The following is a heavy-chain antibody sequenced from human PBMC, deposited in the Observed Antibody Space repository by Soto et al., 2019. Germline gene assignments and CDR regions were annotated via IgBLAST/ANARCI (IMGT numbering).Heavy chain of an antibody. Sequence: GGSQLLSCAASGLKGSHIFVTCVRQAPGKGLEWVSVIYTGGSTYYTDSVKGRFTISRDNSKNTLYLQMNSLRAEDTALYYCARGGPAYWFDPWVQGTLVTVSS. V-gene: IGHV3-53*01. CDR2: IYTGGST. D-gene: IGHD2-2*01. CDR3: ARGGPAYWFDP. CDR1: GLKGSHIF. J-gene: IGHJ5*02.